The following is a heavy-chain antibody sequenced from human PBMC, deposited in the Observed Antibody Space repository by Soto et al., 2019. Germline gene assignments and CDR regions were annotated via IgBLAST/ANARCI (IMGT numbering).Heavy chain of an antibody. CDR2: IYSGGRN. Sequence: SETLSLTFTVSGGSISGFYWSWIRQPAGKGLEWIGRIYSGGRNNYNPSLKSRVTMSVETSKNQFSLRLSSVTAADTAMYYCARGSSRWAYWGQGPLVTVSS. J-gene: IGHJ4*02. V-gene: IGHV4-4*07. D-gene: IGHD6-13*01. CDR1: GGSISGFY. CDR3: ARGSSRWAY.